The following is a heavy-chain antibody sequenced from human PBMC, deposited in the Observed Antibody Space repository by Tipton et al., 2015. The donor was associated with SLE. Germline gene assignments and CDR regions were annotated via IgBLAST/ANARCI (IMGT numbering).Heavy chain of an antibody. CDR1: GFTFTRYN. CDR2: MNPNSGNT. CDR3: ARVPFFTGGYPGFDY. J-gene: IGHJ4*02. Sequence: QVQLVQSGAEVKKPGASVKVSCKASGFTFTRYNINWVRQATGQGLEWMVWMNPNSGNTGYAQKFQGRVTITSDTSISTAYMELSSLTSEDTAVYYCARVPFFTGGYPGFDYWGQGTLVTVSS. V-gene: IGHV1-8*01. D-gene: IGHD2-8*02.